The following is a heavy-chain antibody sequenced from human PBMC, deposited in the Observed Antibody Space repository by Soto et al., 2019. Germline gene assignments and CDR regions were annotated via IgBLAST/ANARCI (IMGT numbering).Heavy chain of an antibody. V-gene: IGHV1-69*06. CDR2: IIPIFGTA. CDR1: GGTFSSYA. CDR3: AREWGDDSSGFCTSESNWFDP. Sequence: GASLKVSCKASGGTFSSYAISWVRQAPGQRLEWMGGIIPIFGTANYAQKFQWRVTITADKSTSTAYMELSSLRSEDTAVYYCAREWGDDSSGFCTSESNWFDPWGQGTLVTVSS. D-gene: IGHD3-22*01. J-gene: IGHJ5*02.